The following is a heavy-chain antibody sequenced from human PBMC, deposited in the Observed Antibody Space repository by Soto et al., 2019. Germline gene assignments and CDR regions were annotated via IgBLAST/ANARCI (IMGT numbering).Heavy chain of an antibody. J-gene: IGHJ4*02. CDR3: ARVSSSLDYGIDF. D-gene: IGHD2-2*01. Sequence: GGSLRLSCSASGFAFSAYSMHWVRQAPGKGLGWVAVISYDGSHIYYADSVKGRFIISRDNARNTMYLQMNSLRPEDTAVYFCARVSSSLDYGIDFWGQGTLVTVSS. CDR2: ISYDGSHI. V-gene: IGHV3-30*04. CDR1: GFAFSAYS.